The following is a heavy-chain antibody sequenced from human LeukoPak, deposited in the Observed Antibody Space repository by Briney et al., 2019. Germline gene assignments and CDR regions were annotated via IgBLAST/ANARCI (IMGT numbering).Heavy chain of an antibody. V-gene: IGHV3-30-3*01. CDR1: GFTFSSYA. CDR2: ISYDGSNK. D-gene: IGHD2-2*01. Sequence: GGSLRLSCAASGFTFSSYAMHWVRQAPGKGLEWMAVISYDGSNKYYADSVKGRFTISRDNSKNTLYLQMNSLRAEDTAVYYCARDGVVPGAQRHYYYGMDVWGQGTTVTVSS. CDR3: ARDGVVPGAQRHYYYGMDV. J-gene: IGHJ6*02.